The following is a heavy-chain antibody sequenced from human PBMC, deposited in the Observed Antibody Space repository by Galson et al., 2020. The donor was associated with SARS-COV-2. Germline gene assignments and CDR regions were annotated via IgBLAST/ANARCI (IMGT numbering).Heavy chain of an antibody. CDR1: GFTFSSYA. Sequence: TGGSLRLSCAASGFTFSSYAMPWVRQAPGKGLEWVAVISYDGSNTYYADSVKGRFTISRDNSKNTLYLQMNSLRAEDTAVYYCARDSGGYWDYWGQGTLVTVSS. CDR3: ARDSGGYWDY. D-gene: IGHD3-16*01. CDR2: ISYDGSNT. V-gene: IGHV3-30-3*01. J-gene: IGHJ4*02.